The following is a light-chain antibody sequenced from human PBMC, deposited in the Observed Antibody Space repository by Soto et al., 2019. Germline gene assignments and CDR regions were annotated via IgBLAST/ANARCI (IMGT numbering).Light chain of an antibody. CDR1: SGSIASNY. Sequence: NFMLTQPHSVSESPGKTVTISCTGSSGSIASNYVQWYQQRPGSAPTTVIYEDNQRPSGVPDRFSGSIDSSSNSASLTISGLKTEDEADYYCQSRRVFGGGTQLTVL. CDR2: EDN. J-gene: IGLJ3*02. CDR3: QSRRV. V-gene: IGLV6-57*02.